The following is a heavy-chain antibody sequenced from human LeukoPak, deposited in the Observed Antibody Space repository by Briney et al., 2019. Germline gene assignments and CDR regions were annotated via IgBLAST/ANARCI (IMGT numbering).Heavy chain of an antibody. CDR2: LNQDGSEK. V-gene: IGHV3-7*03. CDR1: GITFSNYW. J-gene: IGHJ4*02. D-gene: IGHD3-22*01. CDR3: ATPLDYYDSSGYHQGGD. Sequence: GGSLRLSCAASGITFSNYWMSWVRQAPGKGLEWVANLNQDGSEKNYADSVKGRFTISRDNARNTLYLQMNSLRAEDTAVYYCATPLDYYDSSGYHQGGDWGQGTLVTVSS.